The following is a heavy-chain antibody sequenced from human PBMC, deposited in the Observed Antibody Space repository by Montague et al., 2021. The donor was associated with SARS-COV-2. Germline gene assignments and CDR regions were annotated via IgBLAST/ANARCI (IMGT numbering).Heavy chain of an antibody. V-gene: IGHV3-30*04. CDR1: GFTFSSYA. J-gene: IGHJ6*02. CDR2: ISYDGSNK. CDR3: ARDRPYYYGSGIPGYYGMDV. D-gene: IGHD3-10*01. Sequence: SLRLSCAASGFTFSSYALHWVRQAPGKGLEWVAVISYDGSNKYYVDSXKVRFTISRDNSKNTLYLQMNSLRAEDTAVYYCARDRPYYYGSGIPGYYGMDVWGQGTTVTVSS.